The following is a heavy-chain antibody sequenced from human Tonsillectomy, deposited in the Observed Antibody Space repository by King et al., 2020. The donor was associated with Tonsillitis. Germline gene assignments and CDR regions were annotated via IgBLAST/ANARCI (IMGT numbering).Heavy chain of an antibody. CDR2: IYSGGSST. Sequence: VQLVESGGGLVQPGGSLRLSCAASGFTFSSYAMSWVRQAPGKGLEWVSVIYSGGSSTYYADSVKGRFTISGDNSKNTLYLQMNSLRAEDTAVYYCAKRRLRDGSLDYWGQGTLVTVSS. V-gene: IGHV3-23*03. CDR1: GFTFSSYA. CDR3: AKRRLRDGSLDY. D-gene: IGHD5-24*01. J-gene: IGHJ4*02.